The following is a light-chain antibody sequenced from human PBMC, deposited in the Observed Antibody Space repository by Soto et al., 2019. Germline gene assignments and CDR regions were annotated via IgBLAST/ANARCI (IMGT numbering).Light chain of an antibody. CDR2: SAS. Sequence: DIQMTQSPSSLSTSIGDRVTITCRASQRINIYVNWYRQKPGKAPELLIYSASNLQSGVPSRFSGSGSGTDFTLTISGLQSDDFATYYWQQSFSTPTFGQGTRLEIK. CDR3: QQSFSTPT. V-gene: IGKV1-39*01. J-gene: IGKJ5*01. CDR1: QRINIY.